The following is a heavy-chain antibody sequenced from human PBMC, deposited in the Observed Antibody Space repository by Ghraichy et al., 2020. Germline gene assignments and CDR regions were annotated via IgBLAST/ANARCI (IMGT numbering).Heavy chain of an antibody. CDR1: GGSISSYF. J-gene: IGHJ4*02. Sequence: SETLSLTCSVSGGSISSYFWSWIRQPPGQGLEWIGYIYYSGSTDYNPSLKSRTTISIDTSKNQFYVKLSSVTAADTAVYYCARGRRDGYIEDYFDYWGQGTLVTVSS. V-gene: IGHV4-59*01. CDR2: IYYSGST. CDR3: ARGRRDGYIEDYFDY. D-gene: IGHD5-24*01.